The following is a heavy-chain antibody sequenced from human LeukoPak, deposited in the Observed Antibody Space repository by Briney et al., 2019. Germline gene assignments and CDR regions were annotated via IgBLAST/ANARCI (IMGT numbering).Heavy chain of an antibody. CDR2: IYTSGST. CDR3: ARDSRTPIDP. Sequence: SETLSLTCTISGSTISTYYWSWVRQPAGKGLEWIGRIYTSGSTNYNPSLKSRVTMSVDTSKNQCSLKLSSVTAADTAVYYGARDSRTPIDPWGQGTLVTVSS. CDR1: GSTISTYY. D-gene: IGHD1-14*01. J-gene: IGHJ5*02. V-gene: IGHV4-4*07.